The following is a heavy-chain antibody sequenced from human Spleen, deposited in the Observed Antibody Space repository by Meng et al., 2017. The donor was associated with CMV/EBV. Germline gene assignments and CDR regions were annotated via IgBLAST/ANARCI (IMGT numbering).Heavy chain of an antibody. CDR1: GYTFSDYF. V-gene: IGHV1-18*04. CDR2: INAKTGGT. CDR3: ARVVAVRQRKWFDP. Sequence: ASVKVSCKASGYTFSDYFIHWVRQAPGQGLEWMGWINAKTGGTNYALKLQGRVTMTTDTSTTTAYMELRSLRSDDTAIYYCARVVAVRQRKWFDPWGQGTLVTVSS. J-gene: IGHJ5*02. D-gene: IGHD6-6*01.